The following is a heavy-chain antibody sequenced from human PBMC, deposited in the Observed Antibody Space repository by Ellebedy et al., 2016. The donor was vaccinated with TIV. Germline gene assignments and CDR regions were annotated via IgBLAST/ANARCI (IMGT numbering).Heavy chain of an antibody. V-gene: IGHV1-18*01. CDR3: ARGSTGVAVAGTEYDY. Sequence: AASVKVSCKASGYTFTSYGISWVRQAPGQGLEWMGWISGYNGDTNYAQKFQGRVTMTTDTFTTTAYMELRSLRSDDTAVYYCARGSTGVAVAGTEYDYWGQGTLVTVSS. CDR2: ISGYNGDT. CDR1: GYTFTSYG. D-gene: IGHD6-19*01. J-gene: IGHJ4*02.